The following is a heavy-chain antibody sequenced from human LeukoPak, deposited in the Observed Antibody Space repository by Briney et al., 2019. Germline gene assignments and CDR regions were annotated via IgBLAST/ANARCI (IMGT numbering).Heavy chain of an antibody. V-gene: IGHV4-61*08. CDR1: GGSISSGGYY. J-gene: IGHJ4*02. CDR2: IYYSGST. Sequence: SETLSLTCTVSGGSISSGGYYWSWIRQHPGKGLEWIGYIYYSGSTNYNPSLKSRVTISVDTSKNQFSLKLSSVTAADTAVYYCAREIVGATQAFDYWGQGTLVTVSS. CDR3: AREIVGATQAFDY. D-gene: IGHD1-26*01.